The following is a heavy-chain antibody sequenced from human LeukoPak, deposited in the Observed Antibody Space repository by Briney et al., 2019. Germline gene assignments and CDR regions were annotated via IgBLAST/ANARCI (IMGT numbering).Heavy chain of an antibody. Sequence: ASVKVSYKTSGYTFTGYYIHWVRQSPGQGLEWMGWINPNIGGTDYSQKFQGRVTMTRDTSINTAYMELSRLRSDDTAVYYCARSRDTNSYPPYYYYYMDVWGKGTTVTVSS. CDR1: GYTFTGYY. CDR3: ARSRDTNSYPPYYYYYMDV. V-gene: IGHV1-2*02. D-gene: IGHD1-1*01. J-gene: IGHJ6*03. CDR2: INPNIGGT.